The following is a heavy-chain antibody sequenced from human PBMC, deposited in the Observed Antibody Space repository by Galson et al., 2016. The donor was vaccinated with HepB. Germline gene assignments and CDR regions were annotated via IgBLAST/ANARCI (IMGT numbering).Heavy chain of an antibody. J-gene: IGHJ4*02. CDR1: GYTFSNYG. D-gene: IGHD2-15*01. CDR3: ARGGSYSYFDF. CDR2: ISAFTGNV. Sequence: SVKVSCKASGYTFSNYGIHWFRQAPEQGPEWMGWISAFTGNVHYIEDFQGRVTMTLDSSSTTAYMELRTLRSDDTAVYFCARGGSYSYFDFWGQGTLVTVSS. V-gene: IGHV1-18*01.